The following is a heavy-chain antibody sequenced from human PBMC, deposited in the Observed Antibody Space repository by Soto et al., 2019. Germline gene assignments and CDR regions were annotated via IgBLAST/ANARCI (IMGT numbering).Heavy chain of an antibody. CDR1: GYTFTSYG. V-gene: IGHV1-18*01. CDR3: ARIRVLRYFDWLSANAFDI. CDR2: ISAYNGNT. Sequence: ASVKVSCKASGYTFTSYGISWVRQAPGQGLEWMGWISAYNGNTNYAQKLQGRVAMTTDTSTSTAYMELRSLRSDDTAVYYCARIRVLRYFDWLSANAFDIRGQGTMVPGSS. J-gene: IGHJ3*02. D-gene: IGHD3-9*01.